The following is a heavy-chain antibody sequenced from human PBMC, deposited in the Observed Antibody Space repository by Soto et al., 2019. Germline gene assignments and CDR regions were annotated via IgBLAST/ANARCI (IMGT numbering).Heavy chain of an antibody. D-gene: IGHD3-22*01. V-gene: IGHV4-39*01. CDR3: ARPRIYDSSGYYGSWFDP. CDR2: IYYSGST. Sequence: PSETLSLTCTVSGGSISSSSYYWGWIRQPPGKGLEWIGSIYYSGSTYYNPSLKSRVTISVDTSKNQFSLKLSSVTAADTAVYYCARPRIYDSSGYYGSWFDPWGQGTLVTVSS. CDR1: GGSISSSSYY. J-gene: IGHJ5*02.